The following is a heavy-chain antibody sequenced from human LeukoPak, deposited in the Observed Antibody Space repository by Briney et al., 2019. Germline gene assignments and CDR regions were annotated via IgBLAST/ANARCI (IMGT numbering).Heavy chain of an antibody. CDR3: ARSTDLVGAKPDY. V-gene: IGHV4-39*07. J-gene: IGHJ4*02. D-gene: IGHD1-26*01. Sequence: MPSETLSLTCTVSGGSISSSSYYWGWIRQPPGKGLEWIGSIYYSGSTYYNPSLKSRVTISVDTSKKQFSLKLNSVTAADTAVYYCARSTDLVGAKPDYWGQGTLVTVSS. CDR2: IYYSGST. CDR1: GGSISSSSYY.